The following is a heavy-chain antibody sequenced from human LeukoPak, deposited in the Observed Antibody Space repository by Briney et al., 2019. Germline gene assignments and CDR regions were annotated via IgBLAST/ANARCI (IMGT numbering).Heavy chain of an antibody. V-gene: IGHV3-30*18. D-gene: IGHD5-18*01. CDR2: ISYVGSNK. CDR3: AKSGQLWSYFDY. Sequence: GGSLRLSCVGSGFTFSSYGMHWVRRAPGKGLEWVAVISYVGSNKYYADSVKGRFTISRDNSKNTLYLQMNSLRAEDTAVYYCAKSGQLWSYFDYWGQGTLVTVSS. CDR1: GFTFSSYG. J-gene: IGHJ4*02.